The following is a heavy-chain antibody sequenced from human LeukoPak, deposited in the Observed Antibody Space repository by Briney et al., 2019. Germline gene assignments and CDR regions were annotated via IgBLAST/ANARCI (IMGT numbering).Heavy chain of an antibody. CDR3: ARVSGYSGTWYVDY. J-gene: IGHJ4*02. Sequence: GGSLRLSCVASGFTFKIYGMHWVRQAPGKGLEWVAIIWYDGSNKYYADFVKGRFTTSRDNSKNTLYLQMNSLRADDTAVYYCARVSGYSGTWYVDYWGQGTLVTVFS. D-gene: IGHD6-13*01. CDR2: IWYDGSNK. V-gene: IGHV3-33*01. CDR1: GFTFKIYG.